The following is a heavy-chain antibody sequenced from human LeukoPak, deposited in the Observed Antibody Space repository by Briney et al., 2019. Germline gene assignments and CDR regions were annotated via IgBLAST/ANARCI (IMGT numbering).Heavy chain of an antibody. Sequence: GGSLRLSCAXSGFTFGSFXMXXXXQAPGKGXXXXXXXSSSGTYIYYADSVKGRFTISRDNAKNSLYLQMNSLRAEDTAVYYCARDPGRSGGSCYSDYWGQGTLVTVPS. D-gene: IGHD2-15*01. J-gene: IGHJ4*02. CDR3: ARDPGRSGGSCYSDY. CDR1: GFTFGSFX. V-gene: IGHV3-21*01. CDR2: XSSSGTYI.